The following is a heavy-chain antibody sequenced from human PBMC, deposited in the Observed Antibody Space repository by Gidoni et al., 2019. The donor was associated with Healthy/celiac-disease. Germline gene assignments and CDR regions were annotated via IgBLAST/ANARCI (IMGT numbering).Heavy chain of an antibody. Sequence: QVQLQESGPGLVKPSETLSLTCTVSGGSISSYYWSWIRQPAGKGLEWIGRIYTRGSTNYNPSLKSRVTMSVDTSKNQFSLKLSSVTAADTAVYYCARDSYRPPNLDDSSGKDAFDIWGQGTMVTVSS. V-gene: IGHV4-4*07. J-gene: IGHJ3*02. CDR3: ARDSYRPPNLDDSSGKDAFDI. D-gene: IGHD3-22*01. CDR2: IYTRGST. CDR1: GGSISSYY.